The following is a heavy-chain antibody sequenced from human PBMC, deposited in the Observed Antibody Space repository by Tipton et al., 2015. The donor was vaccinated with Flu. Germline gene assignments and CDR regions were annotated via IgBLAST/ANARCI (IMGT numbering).Heavy chain of an antibody. Sequence: SLRLSCVGAGFRFASYAMSWVRQAPGKGLEWASGISGSGGKTDFADSVKGRFTISRDNSKNTSYLQLNSLRVEDTAIYYCATPLHYGKPFFDHWGQGTLVTVSS. CDR1: GFRFASYA. CDR2: ISGSGGKT. J-gene: IGHJ4*02. D-gene: IGHD3-10*01. CDR3: ATPLHYGKPFFDH. V-gene: IGHV3-23*01.